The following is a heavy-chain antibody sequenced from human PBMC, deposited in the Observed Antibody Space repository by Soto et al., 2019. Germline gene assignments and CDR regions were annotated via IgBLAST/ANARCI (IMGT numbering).Heavy chain of an antibody. CDR1: GGSISSSSYY. CDR2: IYYSGST. Sequence: SETLSLTCTVSGGSISSSSYYWGWIRQPPGKGLEWIGNIYYSGSTYYNPSLKSRVTISVDTSKNQLSLKLSSVTAADTAVYYCAIHDTYYGSGSYIQYNWFDPWGQGTLVTVSS. V-gene: IGHV4-39*01. D-gene: IGHD3-10*01. CDR3: AIHDTYYGSGSYIQYNWFDP. J-gene: IGHJ5*02.